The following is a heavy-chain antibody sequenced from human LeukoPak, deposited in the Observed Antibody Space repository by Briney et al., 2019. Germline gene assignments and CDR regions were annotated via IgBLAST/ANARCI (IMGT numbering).Heavy chain of an antibody. CDR3: ARGILVTVYAAFDY. D-gene: IGHD2-2*01. CDR1: DDSMSSGGYY. Sequence: SETLSLTCTVSDDSMSSGGYYWSWIRQHPGKGLEWIGYIFNSGSTYYNPSLKSRVTISIDMSNNQFSLKLNSVTAADTAVYYCARGILVTVYAAFDYWGQGTLVTVSS. J-gene: IGHJ4*02. V-gene: IGHV4-31*03. CDR2: IFNSGST.